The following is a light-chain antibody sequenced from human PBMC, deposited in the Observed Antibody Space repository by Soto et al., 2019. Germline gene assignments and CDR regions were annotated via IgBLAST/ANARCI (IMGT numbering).Light chain of an antibody. CDR1: ESISST. J-gene: IGKJ4*01. CDR2: VAS. Sequence: EIVLTQSPGTLSLSPGERATLSCRASESISSTFLAWYQQRPGQAPRLLIYVASTRATGFPARFSGSGSGTEFTLTISSLQSEDFAVYYCQQYKDWPLTFGGGTKVDIK. CDR3: QQYKDWPLT. V-gene: IGKV3-15*01.